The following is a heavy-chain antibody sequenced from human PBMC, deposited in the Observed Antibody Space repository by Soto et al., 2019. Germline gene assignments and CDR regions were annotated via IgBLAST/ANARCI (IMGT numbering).Heavy chain of an antibody. V-gene: IGHV3-33*01. CDR1: GFPFSNYG. D-gene: IGHD3-10*01. CDR3: TRDRGYPDSFDL. CDR2: IWYHGNDK. Sequence: GGSLRLSCAASGFPFSNYGMHWVRQAPGKGLEWVAVIWYHGNDKFYAHSVKGRFTISRDNAKNKLYLQMNSLRVEDTAVYYCTRDRGYPDSFDLWGQGTMVTVSS. J-gene: IGHJ3*01.